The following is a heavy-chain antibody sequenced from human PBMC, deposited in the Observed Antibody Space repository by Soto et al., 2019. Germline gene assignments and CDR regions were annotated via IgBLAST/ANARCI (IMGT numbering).Heavy chain of an antibody. J-gene: IGHJ4*02. CDR2: VIPVFLNS. Sequence: SVKVSCKVSGGTFDRYAISWVRQAPGQGLEWMGGVIPVFLNSNYAQKFQGRVTITADKSTNTVYMEMNSLKSEDTAVYYCAKSKSSGWLNYWGQGTLVTVSS. V-gene: IGHV1-69*06. CDR1: GGTFDRYA. CDR3: AKSKSSGWLNY. D-gene: IGHD6-19*01.